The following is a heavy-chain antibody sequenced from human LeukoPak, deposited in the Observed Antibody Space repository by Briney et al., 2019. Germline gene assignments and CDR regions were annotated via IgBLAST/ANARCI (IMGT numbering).Heavy chain of an antibody. CDR1: GYTFTDHY. Sequence: ASVKVSCKTSGYTFTDHYVHWVRQAPGQGPELMAWINPKSGGANYAQKFQGRVTITRDTSTNTVYMEVNSLRSDDTAVYYCASGRERGSDTYYFDFWGQGTLVTVSS. V-gene: IGHV1-2*02. J-gene: IGHJ4*02. CDR2: INPKSGGA. D-gene: IGHD1-26*01. CDR3: ASGRERGSDTYYFDF.